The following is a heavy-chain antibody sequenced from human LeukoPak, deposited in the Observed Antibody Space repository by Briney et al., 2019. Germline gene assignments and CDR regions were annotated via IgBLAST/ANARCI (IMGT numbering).Heavy chain of an antibody. Sequence: GGSLRLSCAASGFTFSNYGMHWVRQAPGKGLEWVAFIWYDGSNKYYADSVKGRFTISRDNSKNTVYLQMNSLRAEDTAVYYCSKVLAVTSYGAKSIFDHWGQGTLVTVSS. CDR3: SKVLAVTSYGAKSIFDH. V-gene: IGHV3-30*02. D-gene: IGHD4-23*01. CDR1: GFTFSNYG. CDR2: IWYDGSNK. J-gene: IGHJ4*02.